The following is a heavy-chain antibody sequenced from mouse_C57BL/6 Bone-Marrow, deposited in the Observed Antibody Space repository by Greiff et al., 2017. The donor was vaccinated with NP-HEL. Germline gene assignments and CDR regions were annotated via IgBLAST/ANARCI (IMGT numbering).Heavy chain of an antibody. J-gene: IGHJ3*01. CDR2: IRNKANNPAT. Sequence: EVQGVESGGGLVQPGGSMKLSCAASGFTFSDAWMDWVRQSPEKGLEWVAEIRNKANNPATYYAESVKGRFTISRDDSKSSVYLQMNSLRSEDTGIYYCTSTYDGYYVGFAYGGQGTLVTVSA. CDR3: TSTYDGYYVGFAY. CDR1: GFTFSDAW. D-gene: IGHD2-3*01. V-gene: IGHV6-6*01.